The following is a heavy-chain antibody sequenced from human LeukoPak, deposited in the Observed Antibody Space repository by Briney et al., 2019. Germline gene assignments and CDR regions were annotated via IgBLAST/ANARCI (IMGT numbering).Heavy chain of an antibody. J-gene: IGHJ4*02. Sequence: ASVKVSCKVSGYTLTELSMHWVRQAPGKGPEWMGGFDPEDGETIYAQKFQGRVTMTEDTSTDTAYMELSSLRSEDTAVYYCARVFDLSSPIDYWGQGTLVTVSS. D-gene: IGHD3-9*01. CDR1: GYTLTELS. V-gene: IGHV1-24*01. CDR3: ARVFDLSSPIDY. CDR2: FDPEDGET.